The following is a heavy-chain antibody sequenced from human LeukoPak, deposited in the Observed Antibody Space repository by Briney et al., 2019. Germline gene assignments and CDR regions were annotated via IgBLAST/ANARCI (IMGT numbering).Heavy chain of an antibody. Sequence: ASVPVSCKASLYTLTSYGIRWVRQAPGRGLEWMGLISAYNGNTNYAQKLQGRVTMTTDTSTSTAYMELRSLRSDDTAVYDCARVALGITMVRGVIPYFDYWGQGTLVTVSS. CDR2: ISAYNGNT. D-gene: IGHD3-10*01. CDR3: ARVALGITMVRGVIPYFDY. V-gene: IGHV1-18*04. CDR1: LYTLTSYG. J-gene: IGHJ4*02.